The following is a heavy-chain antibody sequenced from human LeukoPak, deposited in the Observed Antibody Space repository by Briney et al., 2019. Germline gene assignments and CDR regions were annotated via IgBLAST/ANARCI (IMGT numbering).Heavy chain of an antibody. J-gene: IGHJ6*02. V-gene: IGHV3-30*04. Sequence: GGSLRLSCAASGFTFSSYAMHWVRQAPGKGLEWVAVISYDGSNKYYADSVKGRFTISRDNSKNTLYLQMYSLRAEDTAVYYCASSRWQGMDVWGQGTTVTVSS. CDR3: ASSRWQGMDV. CDR1: GFTFSSYA. CDR2: ISYDGSNK. D-gene: IGHD2-15*01.